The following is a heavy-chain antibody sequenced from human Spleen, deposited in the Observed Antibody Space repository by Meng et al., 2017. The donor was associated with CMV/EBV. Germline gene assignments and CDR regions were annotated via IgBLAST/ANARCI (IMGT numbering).Heavy chain of an antibody. J-gene: IGHJ4*02. CDR3: ARGRSGSYLDY. CDR2: INHSGST. V-gene: IGHV4-34*01. D-gene: IGHD3-10*01. CDR1: GWSFSGYY. Sequence: VPPQRGGAVLLKPSDSLSLTLAVYGWSFSGYYWSWIRQPPGKGLEWIGEINHSGSTNYNPSLKSRVTISVDTSKNQFSLKLSSVTAADTAVYYCARGRSGSYLDYWGQGTLVTVSS.